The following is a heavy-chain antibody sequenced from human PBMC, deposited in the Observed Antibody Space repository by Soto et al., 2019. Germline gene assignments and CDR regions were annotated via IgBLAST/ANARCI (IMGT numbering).Heavy chain of an antibody. D-gene: IGHD2-15*01. J-gene: IGHJ1*01. CDR1: GGSISSSDYY. CDR3: ARLYCSGGSCYSTPAYFHH. Sequence: SETLSLTCTVSGGSISSSDYYWGWIRQPPGKGLEWIGSIYYSGSTYYNPSLKSRVTISVDTSKNQFSLKLSSVTAADTAVYYCARLYCSGGSCYSTPAYFHHWGQGTLVTVSS. CDR2: IYYSGST. V-gene: IGHV4-39*01.